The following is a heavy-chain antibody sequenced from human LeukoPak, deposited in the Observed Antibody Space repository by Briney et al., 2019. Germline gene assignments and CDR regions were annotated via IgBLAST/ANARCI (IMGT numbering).Heavy chain of an antibody. CDR2: MNPNSGNT. D-gene: IGHD3-10*01. J-gene: IGHJ4*02. CDR3: ARAGGLLLWFGNPLDY. Sequence: GASVKVSCKASGYTFTSYDINWVRQATGQGLEWMGWMNPNSGNTGYAQKFQGRVTMTRNTSISTAYMELSSLRSEDTAVYYCARAGGLLLWFGNPLDYWGQGTLVTVSS. CDR1: GYTFTSYD. V-gene: IGHV1-8*01.